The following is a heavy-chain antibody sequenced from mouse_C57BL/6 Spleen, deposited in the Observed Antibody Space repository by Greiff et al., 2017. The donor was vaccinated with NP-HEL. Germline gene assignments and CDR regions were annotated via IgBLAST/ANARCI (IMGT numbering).Heavy chain of an antibody. CDR1: GYTFTSYW. Sequence: QVQLQQPGAELVRPGTSVKLSCKASGYTFTSYWMHWVKQRPGQGLEWIGVIDPSDSYTNYNQKFKGKATLTVDTSSSTAYMQLSSLTSEDSAVYYCARSTALTGTGFDYWGQGTTLTVSS. D-gene: IGHD4-1*01. J-gene: IGHJ2*01. V-gene: IGHV1-59*01. CDR3: ARSTALTGTGFDY. CDR2: IDPSDSYT.